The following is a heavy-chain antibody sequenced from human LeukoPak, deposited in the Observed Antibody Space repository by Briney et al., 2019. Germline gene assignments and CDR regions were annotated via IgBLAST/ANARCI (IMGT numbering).Heavy chain of an antibody. D-gene: IGHD3-10*01. CDR1: GGSFSGYY. CDR2: INHSGST. V-gene: IGHV4-34*01. CDR3: ARDNMVRGLDY. J-gene: IGHJ4*02. Sequence: SETLSLTRAVYGGSFSGYYWSWIRQPPGKGLEWIGEINHSGSTNYNPSLKSRVTISVDTSKNQFSLKLSSVTAADTAVYYCARDNMVRGLDYWGQGTLVTVSS.